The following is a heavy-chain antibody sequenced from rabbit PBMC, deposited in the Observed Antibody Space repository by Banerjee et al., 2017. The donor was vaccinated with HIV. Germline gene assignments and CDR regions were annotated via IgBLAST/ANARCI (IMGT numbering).Heavy chain of an antibody. CDR1: GFDFSSYG. CDR2: IYPTSGST. CDR3: AREGGGTYYPYFSL. V-gene: IGHV1S43*01. J-gene: IGHJ4*01. D-gene: IGHD8-1*01. Sequence: QEQLKESGGGLVQPGGSLKLSCKASGFDFSSYGISWVRQAPGKGLELIACIYPTSGSTWYASWVNGRFAISRSTSLNTVDLKMTSLTAADTATYFCAREGGGTYYPYFSLWGQGTLVTVS.